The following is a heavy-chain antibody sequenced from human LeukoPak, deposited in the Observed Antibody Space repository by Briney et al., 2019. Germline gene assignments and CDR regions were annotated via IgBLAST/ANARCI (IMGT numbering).Heavy chain of an antibody. CDR2: IYHSGST. Sequence: SETLSLTCTVSGYSISSGYYWGWIRQPPGKGLEWIGSIYHSGSTNYNPSLKSRVTISVDTSKNQFSLKLSSVTAADTAVYYCARGVGIAAAAANWFDPWGQGTLVTVSS. D-gene: IGHD6-13*01. V-gene: IGHV4-38-2*02. J-gene: IGHJ5*02. CDR3: ARGVGIAAAAANWFDP. CDR1: GYSISSGYY.